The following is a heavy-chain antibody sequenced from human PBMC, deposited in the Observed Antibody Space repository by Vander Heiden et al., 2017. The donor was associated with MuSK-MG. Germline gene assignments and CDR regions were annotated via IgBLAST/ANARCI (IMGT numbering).Heavy chain of an antibody. CDR3: AIDEDYYGSGSSY. Sequence: QVQLQASGPGLVKPSGPLSLTCAVSGGSISSSNWWSWVRQPPGKGLEWIGEIYHSGSTNYNPALKSRVTISVDKSKNQFSLKLSSVTAADTAVYYFAIDEDYYGSGSSYWGQGTLVTVSS. CDR2: IYHSGST. CDR1: GGSISSSNW. J-gene: IGHJ4*02. V-gene: IGHV4-4*02. D-gene: IGHD3-10*01.